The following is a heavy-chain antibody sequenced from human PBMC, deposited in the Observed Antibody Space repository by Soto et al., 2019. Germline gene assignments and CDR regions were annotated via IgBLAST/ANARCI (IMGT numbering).Heavy chain of an antibody. D-gene: IGHD3-22*01. V-gene: IGHV1-3*01. CDR3: ARDYYDSSGYYYWGLWFDP. J-gene: IGHJ5*02. CDR2: INAGNGNT. Sequence: ASVKVSCKASGYTFTSYAMHWVRQAPGQRLEWMGWINAGNGNTKYSQKFQGRVTITRDTSASTAYMELSSLRSEDTAVYYCARDYYDSSGYYYWGLWFDPWGQGTLVTVSS. CDR1: GYTFTSYA.